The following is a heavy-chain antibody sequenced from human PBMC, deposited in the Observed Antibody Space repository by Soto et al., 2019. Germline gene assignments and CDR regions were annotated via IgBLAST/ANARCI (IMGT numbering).Heavy chain of an antibody. Sequence: EVHLVESGGGLVEPGGSLRLSCAASGFIFNNAWMTWVRQAPGKGLEWVAHIKSRPDGGTADYAASVKGRFTISRDDSRYTLYLQMNSLRIEDTAVYYCTTAGPWDWYFNLWGRGTLVTVSS. CDR1: GFIFNNAW. CDR2: IKSRPDGGTA. J-gene: IGHJ2*01. D-gene: IGHD1-26*01. V-gene: IGHV3-15*01. CDR3: TTAGPWDWYFNL.